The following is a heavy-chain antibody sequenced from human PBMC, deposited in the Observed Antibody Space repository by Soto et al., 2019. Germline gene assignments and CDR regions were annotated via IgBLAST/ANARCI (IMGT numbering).Heavy chain of an antibody. CDR2: ISYDGSNK. CDR3: AKDVKSATYDYIWGSYHLDY. Sequence: GESLKISCAASGFTFSSYGMHWVRQAPGKGLEWVAVISYDGSNKYYADSVKGRFTISRDNSKNTLYLQMNSLRAEDTAVYYCAKDVKSATYDYIWGSYHLDYWGQGTLVTVSS. D-gene: IGHD3-16*02. V-gene: IGHV3-30*18. CDR1: GFTFSSYG. J-gene: IGHJ4*02.